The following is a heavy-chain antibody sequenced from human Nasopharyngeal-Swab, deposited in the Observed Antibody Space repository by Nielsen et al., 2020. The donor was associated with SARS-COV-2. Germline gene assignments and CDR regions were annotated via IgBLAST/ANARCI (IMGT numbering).Heavy chain of an antibody. V-gene: IGHV4-59*01. CDR1: GVSISSYY. CDR3: ARDSTPVYYYYYMDV. D-gene: IGHD2-15*01. CDR2: IYYSGST. Sequence: SETLSLTCTVSGVSISSYYWSWIRQPPGQGLEWIGYIYYSGSTNYNPSLKSRVTISVDTSKNQFSLKLSSVTAADTAVYYCARDSTPVYYYYYMDVWGKGTTVTVSS. J-gene: IGHJ6*03.